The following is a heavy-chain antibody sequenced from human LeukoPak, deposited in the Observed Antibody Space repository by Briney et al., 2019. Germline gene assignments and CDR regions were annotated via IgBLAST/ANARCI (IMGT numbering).Heavy chain of an antibody. V-gene: IGHV1-18*01. CDR2: ISAYNGNT. D-gene: IGHD4-23*01. J-gene: IGHJ4*02. Sequence: ASVKVSCKASGYTFTSYGISWVRQAPGQGLEWMGWISAYNGNTNYAQKLQGRVTMTTDTSTSTAYMELSRLRSDDTAVYYCARDRAEYGGNSLGYWGQGTLVTVSS. CDR3: ARDRAEYGGNSLGY. CDR1: GYTFTSYG.